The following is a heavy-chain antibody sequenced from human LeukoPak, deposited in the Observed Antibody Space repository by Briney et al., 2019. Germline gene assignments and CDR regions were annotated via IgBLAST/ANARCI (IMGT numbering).Heavy chain of an antibody. CDR1: GGSISSTTYY. D-gene: IGHD4-11*01. CDR3: ARGPRADMTTFRTYYYYGMDV. J-gene: IGHJ6*02. Sequence: PSETLSLTCSVSGGSISSTTYYWGWIRQPPGKGLEWIGSIYYSGGTNYNPSLKSRVTISGDTSKNQFSLKLSSVTAADTAVYYCARGPRADMTTFRTYYYYGMDVWGQGTTVTVSS. CDR2: IYYSGGT. V-gene: IGHV4-39*07.